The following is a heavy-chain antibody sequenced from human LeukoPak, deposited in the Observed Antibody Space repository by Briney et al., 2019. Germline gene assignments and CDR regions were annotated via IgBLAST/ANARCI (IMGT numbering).Heavy chain of an antibody. V-gene: IGHV3-9*03. CDR1: GFTFDDYA. CDR3: ARSDRGYYWTPFDY. CDR2: IGWNSGSI. Sequence: GRSLRLSCAASGFTFDDYAMHWVRQAPGKGLEWVSGIGWNSGSIGYAGSVKGRFTISRDNAKNSLYLQVNSLRAEDMALYYCARSDRGYYWTPFDYWGQGTLVTVSS. J-gene: IGHJ4*02. D-gene: IGHD3-22*01.